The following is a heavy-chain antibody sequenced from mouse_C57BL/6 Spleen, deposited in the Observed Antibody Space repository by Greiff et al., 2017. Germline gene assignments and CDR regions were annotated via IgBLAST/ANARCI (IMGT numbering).Heavy chain of an antibody. CDR3: ARDSSGYGGY. Sequence: VQLQQSGAELARPGASVKLSCKASGYTFTSYGISWVKQRTGQGLEWIGEIYPRSGNTYYNEKVKGKATLTADKSSSTAYMELRSLTSEDSAVYFCARDSSGYGGYWGQGTTLTVSS. V-gene: IGHV1-81*01. D-gene: IGHD3-2*02. J-gene: IGHJ2*01. CDR2: IYPRSGNT. CDR1: GYTFTSYG.